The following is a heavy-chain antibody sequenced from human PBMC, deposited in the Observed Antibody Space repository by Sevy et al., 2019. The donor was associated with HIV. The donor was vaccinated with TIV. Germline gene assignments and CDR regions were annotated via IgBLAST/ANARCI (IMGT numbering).Heavy chain of an antibody. V-gene: IGHV1-24*01. J-gene: IGHJ5*02. CDR1: GYSLSKLS. CDR2: LDPGNGEI. CDR3: ATVGLGYYSGSSYYQGDWFDP. Sequence: ASVKVSSKVFGYSLSKLSMHWVRQAPGKGLEWMGSLDPGNGEITYAQTLQGRVTMTEDTSTDTAYMELGSLTSEDTATYYCATVGLGYYSGSSYYQGDWFDPWGQGTLVTVSS. D-gene: IGHD2-15*01.